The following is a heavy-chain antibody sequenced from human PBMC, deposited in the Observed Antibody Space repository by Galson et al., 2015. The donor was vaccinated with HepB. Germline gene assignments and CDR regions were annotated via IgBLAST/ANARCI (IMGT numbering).Heavy chain of an antibody. CDR1: GHTFTSYY. CDR3: ARGRLAYCGGDFYSFDY. J-gene: IGHJ4*02. V-gene: IGHV1-46*01. Sequence: SVKVSCKASGHTFTSYYMHWVRQAPGQGPEWMGIINPSADSTSYAQKFQGRVTMTRDTSTSTVYMELSSLRSEDTAVYYCARGRLAYCGGDFYSFDYWGQGTLVTVSS. CDR2: INPSADST. D-gene: IGHD2-21*02.